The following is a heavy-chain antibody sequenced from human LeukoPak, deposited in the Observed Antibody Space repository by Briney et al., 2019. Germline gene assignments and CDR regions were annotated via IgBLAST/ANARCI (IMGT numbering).Heavy chain of an antibody. J-gene: IGHJ3*02. D-gene: IGHD3-16*01. V-gene: IGHV4-34*01. Sequence: PSETLSLTCAVYGGSFSGYYWSWIRQPPGKGLEWIGEINHSGSTNYNPSLKSRVTISVDTSKNQFSLKLSSVTAADTAVYYCARGEEGGSAFDIWGQGTMATVSS. CDR2: INHSGST. CDR3: ARGEEGGSAFDI. CDR1: GGSFSGYY.